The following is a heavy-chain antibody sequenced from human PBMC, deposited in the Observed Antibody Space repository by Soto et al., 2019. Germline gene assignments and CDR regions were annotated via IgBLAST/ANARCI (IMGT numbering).Heavy chain of an antibody. D-gene: IGHD3-10*01. Sequence: GGSLRLSCVVSQFPFSRDWMSWVRQAPGKGLEWVANINEDGTETYYAESVRGRLTFSRDNAQNSLFLQMNSLRAEDTAVYYCARCITMVRGEVARGPKYYYYGLDVWGQGTTVTVSS. CDR2: INEDGTET. CDR1: QFPFSRDW. J-gene: IGHJ6*02. CDR3: ARCITMVRGEVARGPKYYYYGLDV. V-gene: IGHV3-7*01.